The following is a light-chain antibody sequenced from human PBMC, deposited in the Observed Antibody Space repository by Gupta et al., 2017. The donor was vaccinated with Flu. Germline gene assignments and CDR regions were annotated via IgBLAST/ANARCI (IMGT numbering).Light chain of an antibody. J-gene: IGLJ2*01. CDR3: SSYTSSGTPYVR. CDR2: EVS. V-gene: IGLV2-14*01. CDR1: SSDVGGYNY. Sequence: QSALTQPASVSESPGQSITISCTGTSSDVGGYNYVPWYQQFPGKAPKLMIFEVSNRPSGVSNRFSGSKSGSTASLTISGLQAEDEADYYCSSYTSSGTPYVRFGGGTKLTVL.